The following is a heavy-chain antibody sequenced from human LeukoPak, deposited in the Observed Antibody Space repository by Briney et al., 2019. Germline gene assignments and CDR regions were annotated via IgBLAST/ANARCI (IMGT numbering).Heavy chain of an antibody. CDR3: ARKDCSSTSCYRYYGMDV. CDR2: ISYDGSNK. Sequence: PGGSLRLSCAASGFTFSSYAMHWVRQAPGKGLEWVAVISYDGSNKYYADSAKGRFTISRDNSKDTLYLQMNSLRAEDTAVYYCARKDCSSTSCYRYYGMDVWGQGTTVTVSS. J-gene: IGHJ6*02. V-gene: IGHV3-30-3*01. D-gene: IGHD2-2*01. CDR1: GFTFSSYA.